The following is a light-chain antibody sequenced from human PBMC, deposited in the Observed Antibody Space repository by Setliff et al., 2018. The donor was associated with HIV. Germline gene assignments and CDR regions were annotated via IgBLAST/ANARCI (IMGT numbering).Light chain of an antibody. V-gene: IGKV4-1*01. CDR2: WTS. CDR3: QQYYGRPYT. CDR1: QSVLYRSNNKNY. Sequence: DIVMTQSPDSLPVSLGERATITCKSSQSVLYRSNNKNYVAWYQKRPGQPPRLLLSWTSVREFGVPDRFNGSGSGTDFTLTISSLQAEDVAVYYCQQYYGRPYTFGQGTKVDIK. J-gene: IGKJ2*01.